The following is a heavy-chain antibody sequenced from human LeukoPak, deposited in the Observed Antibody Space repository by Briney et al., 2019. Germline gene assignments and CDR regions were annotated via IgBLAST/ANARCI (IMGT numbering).Heavy chain of an antibody. Sequence: PGGSLRLSCAASGFTFSNYGMVWVRQAPGKGLEWVGVIWYDGGNKYYVDSVKGRFTISRDNSKNTLYLQMNSLRVEDTAVYFCARDATSPDFWTYYDILTGYQDYYYYGMDVWGQGTTVTVSS. J-gene: IGHJ6*02. D-gene: IGHD3-9*01. CDR1: GFTFSNYG. CDR3: ARDATSPDFWTYYDILTGYQDYYYYGMDV. V-gene: IGHV3-33*01. CDR2: IWYDGGNK.